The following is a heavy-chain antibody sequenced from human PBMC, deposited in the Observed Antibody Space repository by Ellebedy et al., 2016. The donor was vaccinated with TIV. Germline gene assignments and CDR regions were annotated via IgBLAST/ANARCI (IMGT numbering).Heavy chain of an antibody. CDR1: GGSFSGYY. CDR3: ARGNGYFIPVGGPPATGAAFDI. J-gene: IGHJ3*02. V-gene: IGHV4-34*01. Sequence: SETLSLXXAVYGGSFSGYYWSWIRQPPGKGLEWIGEINHSGSTNYNPSLKSRVTISVDTSKNQFSLKLSSVTAADTAVYYCARGNGYFIPVGGPPATGAAFDIWGQGTMVTVSS. D-gene: IGHD3-22*01. CDR2: INHSGST.